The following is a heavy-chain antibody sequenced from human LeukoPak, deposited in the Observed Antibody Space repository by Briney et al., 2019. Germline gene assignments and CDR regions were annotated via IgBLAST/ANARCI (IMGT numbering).Heavy chain of an antibody. D-gene: IGHD5-18*01. V-gene: IGHV5-51*01. J-gene: IGHJ5*02. CDR3: ARQGNTAMAVGWFDP. Sequence: GESLKISCKGSGYSFPTYWIGWVRQMPGKGLEWMGIIYPGDSETRYSPSFQGQVTISADKSISTAYLQWSRLKASDTAMYYCARQGNTAMAVGWFDPWGQGTLVTVSS. CDR2: IYPGDSET. CDR1: GYSFPTYW.